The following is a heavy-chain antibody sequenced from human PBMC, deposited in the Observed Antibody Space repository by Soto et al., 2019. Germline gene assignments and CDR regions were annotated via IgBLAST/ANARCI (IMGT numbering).Heavy chain of an antibody. CDR1: GFDFSDYN. V-gene: IGHV3-48*01. CDR2: ISHSGDSI. D-gene: IGHD6-13*01. CDR3: ATDGADQQLGY. Sequence: EVQLVQSGGGSVQPGGSLRLFCITSGFDFSDYNLNWVRQAPGKGLEWVAYISHSGDSIYYADSVEGRFIISRDHAKKSLYLQMSSLSAADSAMYYCATDGADQQLGYWGQGTLVTVSS. J-gene: IGHJ4*01.